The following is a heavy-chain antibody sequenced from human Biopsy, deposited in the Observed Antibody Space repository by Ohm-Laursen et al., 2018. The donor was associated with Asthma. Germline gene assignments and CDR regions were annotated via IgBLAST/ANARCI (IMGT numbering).Heavy chain of an antibody. J-gene: IGHJ4*02. D-gene: IGHD3-16*01. CDR1: GGSISSGAYY. Sequence: TLSLTCTVSGGSISSGAYYWRWVRQPPGKGLEWIGYIYYIGSSYYNPSLKSLVAISLDTSKNQFSLKLSSVTAADTAVYFCTRRGGVRRYFDYWGQGTLVTVSS. CDR3: TRRGGVRRYFDY. V-gene: IGHV4-30-4*01. CDR2: IYYIGSS.